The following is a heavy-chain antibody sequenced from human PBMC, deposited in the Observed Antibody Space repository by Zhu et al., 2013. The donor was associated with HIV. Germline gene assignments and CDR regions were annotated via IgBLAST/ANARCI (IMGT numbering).Heavy chain of an antibody. CDR3: ARDHTISYAYDV. V-gene: IGHV1-2*07. CDR1: GYTFTGYY. J-gene: IGHJ3*01. Sequence: QVQLVQSGVEVKKPGASVKVSCKASGYTFTGYYIHWVRRAPGQGPESMGWINPRNGDTKYAPNFQGRLTLTRDTSISTIYMVLNSLTSEDTAVYYCARDHTISYAYDVWGQGTRVSVSS. CDR2: INPRNGDT.